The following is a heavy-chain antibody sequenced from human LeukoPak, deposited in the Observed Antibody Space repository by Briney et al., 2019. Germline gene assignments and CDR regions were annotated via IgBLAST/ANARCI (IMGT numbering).Heavy chain of an antibody. CDR1: GFTFSSYS. J-gene: IGHJ4*02. CDR3: AKDYYGDYFDY. D-gene: IGHD4-17*01. V-gene: IGHV3-23*01. Sequence: GGSLRLSCAASGFTFSSYSMNWVRQAPGKGLEWVSAISGSGGSTYYADSVKGRFTISRDNSKNTLYLQMNSLRAEDTAVYYCAKDYYGDYFDYWGQGTLVTVSS. CDR2: ISGSGGST.